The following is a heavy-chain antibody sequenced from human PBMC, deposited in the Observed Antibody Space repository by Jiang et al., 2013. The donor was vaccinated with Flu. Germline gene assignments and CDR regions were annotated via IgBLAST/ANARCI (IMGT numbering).Heavy chain of an antibody. CDR3: ARKTPGTTHFNY. J-gene: IGHJ4*02. Sequence: VQLVESGGGLVQPGGSLRLSCTASGFTFGIYEMNWVRQAPGKGLEWVSYISGNGSPIFYADFAEGRFTISRDNAKNSLYLQMNSLRAEDTAVYFCARKTPGTTHFNYWGQGALVTVAS. D-gene: IGHD1-1*01. V-gene: IGHV3-48*03. CDR1: GFTFGIYE. CDR2: ISGNGSPI.